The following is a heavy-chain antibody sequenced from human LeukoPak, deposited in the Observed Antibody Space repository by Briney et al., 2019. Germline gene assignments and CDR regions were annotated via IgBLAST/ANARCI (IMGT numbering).Heavy chain of an antibody. D-gene: IGHD1-14*01. CDR1: GFTFSTYA. V-gene: IGHV3-23*01. J-gene: IGHJ6*02. Sequence: PGGSLRLSCAASGFTFSTYAMSWVRQVPGKGLEWVSAITSGGSTYYADSVKGRFTISRDNSKNTLYLQMNSLRAEDTAVYYCAKDRGRISYYYGMDVWGQGTTVTVSS. CDR3: AKDRGRISYYYGMDV. CDR2: ITSGGST.